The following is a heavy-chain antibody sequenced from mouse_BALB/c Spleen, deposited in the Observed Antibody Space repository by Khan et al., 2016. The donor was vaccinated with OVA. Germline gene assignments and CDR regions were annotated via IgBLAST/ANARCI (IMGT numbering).Heavy chain of an antibody. CDR1: GFTFSTYG. V-gene: IGHV5-6*01. D-gene: IGHD1-1*02. Sequence: EVQPVESGGDLVKTGGSLKLSCAASGFTFSTYGMSWVRQTPDKRLEWVATISSGGHYTYYIDSVKGRFTISRDNAENILYLQMTSLRSEDTAMYYCARLAYYYNSEGFAYWGQGTLVTVSA. CDR2: ISSGGHYT. CDR3: ARLAYYYNSEGFAY. J-gene: IGHJ3*01.